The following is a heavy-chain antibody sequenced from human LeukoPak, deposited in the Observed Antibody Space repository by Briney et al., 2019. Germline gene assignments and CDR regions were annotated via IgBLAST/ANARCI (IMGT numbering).Heavy chain of an antibody. CDR2: ISSSSSYI. J-gene: IGHJ4*02. V-gene: IGHV3-21*04. D-gene: IGHD3-16*02. CDR3: ARESTYYDYVWGSYRYYYFDY. CDR1: GFTFSSYS. Sequence: GGSLRLSCAASGFTFSSYSMNWVRQAPGKGLEWVSSISSSSSYIYYADSVKGRFTISRDNAKNSLYLQMNSLRAEDTAVYYCARESTYYDYVWGSYRYYYFDYWGQGTLVTVSS.